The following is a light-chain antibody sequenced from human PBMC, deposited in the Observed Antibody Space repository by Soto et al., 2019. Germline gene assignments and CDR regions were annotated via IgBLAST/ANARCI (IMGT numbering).Light chain of an antibody. CDR1: SSDVGGYNF. Sequence: QSALTQPPSASGSPGQSVAISCTGTSSDVGGYNFVSSYQQHPGKAPKLMIYEVSERPSGVPDRFSGSKSGNTASLTVSGLQAEDEADYYCSSYAGSNIVVFGGGTKVTVL. V-gene: IGLV2-8*01. CDR3: SSYAGSNIVV. CDR2: EVS. J-gene: IGLJ2*01.